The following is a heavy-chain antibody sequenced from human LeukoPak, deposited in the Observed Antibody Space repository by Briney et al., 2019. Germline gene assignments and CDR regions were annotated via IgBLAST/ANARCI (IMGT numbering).Heavy chain of an antibody. CDR1: GFTFSSYE. CDR3: AELGITMIGGV. J-gene: IGHJ6*04. V-gene: IGHV3-48*03. Sequence: GGSLRLSCVASGFTFSSYEMNWVRQAPGKGLEWLSYIGSSDSTTHYADSVKGRFTISRDNAKNSLYLQMNSLRAEDTAVYYCAELGITMIGGVWGKGTTVTISS. D-gene: IGHD3-10*02. CDR2: IGSSDSTT.